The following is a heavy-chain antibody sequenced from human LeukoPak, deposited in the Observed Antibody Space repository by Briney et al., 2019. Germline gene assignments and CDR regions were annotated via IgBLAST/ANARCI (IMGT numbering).Heavy chain of an antibody. J-gene: IGHJ6*02. Sequence: GASVKVSCKASGGTFSSYAIRWVRQAPGQGLEWMGRIIPILGIANYAQKFQGRVTITADKSTSTAYMELSSLRSEDTAVYYCARIVVVVAATGAYYYYGMDVWGQGTTVTVSS. CDR2: IIPILGIA. CDR3: ARIVVVVAATGAYYYYGMDV. V-gene: IGHV1-69*04. D-gene: IGHD2-15*01. CDR1: GGTFSSYA.